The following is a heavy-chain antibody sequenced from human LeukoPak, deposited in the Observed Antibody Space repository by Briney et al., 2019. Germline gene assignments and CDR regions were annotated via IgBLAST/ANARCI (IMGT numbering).Heavy chain of an antibody. Sequence: GASVNVSCKPSGGTFSSYAISWVRQAPGQGLEWMGGIIPIFGTANYAQKFQGRVTITADESTSTAYMELSSLRSEDTAVYYCARNADCTNGVCYTFDYWGQGTLVTVSS. CDR2: IIPIFGTA. CDR1: GGTFSSYA. V-gene: IGHV1-69*13. J-gene: IGHJ4*02. D-gene: IGHD2-8*01. CDR3: ARNADCTNGVCYTFDY.